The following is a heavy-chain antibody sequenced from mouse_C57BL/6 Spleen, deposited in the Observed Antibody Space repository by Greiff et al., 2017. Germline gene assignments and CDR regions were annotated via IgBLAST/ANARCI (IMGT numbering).Heavy chain of an antibody. D-gene: IGHD1-1*01. CDR1: GFNIKDDY. CDR3: TTETCITTVVAKDY. V-gene: IGHV14-4*01. Sequence: VQLQQSGAELVRPGASVKLSCTASGFNIKDDYMHWVKQRPEQGLEWIGWIDPENGDTEYAAKFQGKATITADTSSNTAYLQLSSLTSEDTAVYYCTTETCITTVVAKDYWGQGTTLTVSS. CDR2: IDPENGDT. J-gene: IGHJ2*01.